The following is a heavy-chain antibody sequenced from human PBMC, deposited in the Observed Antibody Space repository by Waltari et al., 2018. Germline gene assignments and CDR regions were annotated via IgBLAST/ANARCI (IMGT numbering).Heavy chain of an antibody. CDR1: GYTFMDYF. Sequence: EVELVQSGAEVKKPGATVKISCKASGYTFMDYFMHWVQQAPGKGLEWMGRIDPEDGETVYSEKVQGRVTITADTSTDTAYIELSSLTSGDTAVYYCAPLPGGSGQTFDYWGQGTLVTVSS. CDR3: APLPGGSGQTFDY. J-gene: IGHJ4*02. D-gene: IGHD3-10*01. CDR2: IDPEDGET. V-gene: IGHV1-69-2*01.